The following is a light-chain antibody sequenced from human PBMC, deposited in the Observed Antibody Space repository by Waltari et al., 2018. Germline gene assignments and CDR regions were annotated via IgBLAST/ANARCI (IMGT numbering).Light chain of an antibody. J-gene: IGKJ2*01. CDR3: QKSKRAPFT. Sequence: DIQMTQSPSSLSASVGDRLTIPCRASQGIGNYLAWYQQKPGKVPKLLISGASALQSGVPSRFSGSGSGTDFTLTISSLQPEDVGTYYCQKSKRAPFTFGQGTKLEI. CDR2: GAS. V-gene: IGKV1-27*01. CDR1: QGIGNY.